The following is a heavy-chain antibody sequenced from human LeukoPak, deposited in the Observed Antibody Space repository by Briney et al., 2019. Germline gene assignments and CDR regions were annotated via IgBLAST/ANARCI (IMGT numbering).Heavy chain of an antibody. CDR2: IYYSGST. CDR1: GDSISSYF. J-gene: IGHJ4*02. V-gene: IGHV4-59*01. CDR3: ARSPTVALIDY. Sequence: SETLSLTCTVSGDSISSYFWSWMRQPPGKGLEWIGCIYYSGSTKYKPSLKSRVTISVDTSKNQFSLRLGSVTTAGTAVYYCARSPTVALIDYWGQGTLVTVSS. D-gene: IGHD4-23*01.